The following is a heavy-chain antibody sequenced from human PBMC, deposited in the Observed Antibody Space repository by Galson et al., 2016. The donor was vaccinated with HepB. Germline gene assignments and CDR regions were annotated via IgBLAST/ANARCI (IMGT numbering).Heavy chain of an antibody. D-gene: IGHD3-22*01. Sequence: SLRLSCAGSGFNFSSFSMNWVRQAPGKGLEWISYIGSSGRDISYADFLKGRVTISRDNAKNSLYLRMNNLRDEDTSVYYCARSHYYERSGYKGLFDPWGQGSLVTVSS. CDR2: IGSSGRDI. J-gene: IGHJ5*02. V-gene: IGHV3-48*02. CDR1: GFNFSSFS. CDR3: ARSHYYERSGYKGLFDP.